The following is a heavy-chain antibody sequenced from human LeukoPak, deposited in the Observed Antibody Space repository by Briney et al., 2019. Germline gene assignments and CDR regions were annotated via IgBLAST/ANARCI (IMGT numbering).Heavy chain of an antibody. J-gene: IGHJ3*02. V-gene: IGHV3-7*01. CDR3: ARGGYTFEI. Sequence: PGESLRLSCAASGFSFSTYWMSWVRQAPGKGLEWVANINQDGSDKNYLDSVKGRFTISRDNAQNSLYLQMNSLRAEDTAVFYCARGGYTFEIWGQGTMVTVSS. D-gene: IGHD2-2*02. CDR2: INQDGSDK. CDR1: GFSFSTYW.